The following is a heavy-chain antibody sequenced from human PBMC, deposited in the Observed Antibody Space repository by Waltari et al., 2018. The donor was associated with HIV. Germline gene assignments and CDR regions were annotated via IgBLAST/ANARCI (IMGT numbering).Heavy chain of an antibody. V-gene: IGHV5-51*01. CDR3: ARRGDYFDSSGYYYGVGMDV. D-gene: IGHD3-22*01. CDR1: GYRFTTYW. J-gene: IGHJ6*02. CDR2: IYPGDSDT. Sequence: EVQLVQSGAEVKKPGESLKISCKGSGYRFTTYWIAWVRKMPGKGLEWMGIIYPGDSDTTYSPSFQGQVTISADKSISTAYLQWSSLKASDTAMYFCARRGDYFDSSGYYYGVGMDVWGQGTTVTVSS.